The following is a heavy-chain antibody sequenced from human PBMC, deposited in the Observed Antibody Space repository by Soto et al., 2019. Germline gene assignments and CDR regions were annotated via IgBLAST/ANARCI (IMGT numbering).Heavy chain of an antibody. J-gene: IGHJ4*02. V-gene: IGHV4-59*01. Sequence: QVQLQESGPGLVKPSETLSLTCTVSGGSITDYYWSWIRQPPGKGLEWIGYIYNSGTTNYKPTLKSRVTISVDTSKNQFSLELSSVTAADTAVYFCARGRRTETAYTAFDYWGQGTLVTVSS. CDR3: ARGRRTETAYTAFDY. CDR1: GGSITDYY. D-gene: IGHD1-1*01. CDR2: IYNSGTT.